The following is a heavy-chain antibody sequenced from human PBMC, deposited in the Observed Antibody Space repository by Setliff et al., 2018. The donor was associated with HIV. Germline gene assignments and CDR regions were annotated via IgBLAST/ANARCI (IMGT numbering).Heavy chain of an antibody. Sequence: LSLTCTVSGGSISSSSYYWGWVRQPPGKGLEWIGSMYYSGSTYYTPSLKSRIAISLDTSKNQFSLRMRSVTAADTAVYYCARVFVDTAVLRVLEYYFDSWGRGTLVTVSS. J-gene: IGHJ4*02. CDR1: GGSISSSSYY. CDR2: MYYSGST. V-gene: IGHV4-39*07. D-gene: IGHD5-18*01. CDR3: ARVFVDTAVLRVLEYYFDS.